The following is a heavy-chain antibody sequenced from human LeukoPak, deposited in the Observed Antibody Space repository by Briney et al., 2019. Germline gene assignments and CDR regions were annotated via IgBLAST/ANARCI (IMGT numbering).Heavy chain of an antibody. J-gene: IGHJ3*02. CDR2: INPNSGGT. D-gene: IGHD1-26*01. CDR3: ARGPARGSYDINAFDI. Sequence: GASVKVSCKASGYTFTGYYMHWVRQAPGQGLEWMGRINPNSGGTNYAQKFQGRVTMTRDTSISTAYMGLSRLRSDDTAVYYCARGPARGSYDINAFDIWGQGTMVTVSS. CDR1: GYTFTGYY. V-gene: IGHV1-2*06.